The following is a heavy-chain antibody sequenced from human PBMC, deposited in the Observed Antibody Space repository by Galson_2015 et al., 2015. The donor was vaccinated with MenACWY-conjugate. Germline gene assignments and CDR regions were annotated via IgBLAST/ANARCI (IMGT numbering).Heavy chain of an antibody. V-gene: IGHV5-51*03. Sequence: QSGAEVKKPGESLKISCKGSGYSFTNYWIGWVRQMPGKGLEWMGIIYPGDSDTRYSPSFQGQVTMSADKSINTAYLQWSSLKASDGAMYYCARLGCTGGSCHSPAFDIWGQGTMVTLSS. J-gene: IGHJ3*02. CDR3: ARLGCTGGSCHSPAFDI. CDR1: GYSFTNYW. D-gene: IGHD2-15*01. CDR2: IYPGDSDT.